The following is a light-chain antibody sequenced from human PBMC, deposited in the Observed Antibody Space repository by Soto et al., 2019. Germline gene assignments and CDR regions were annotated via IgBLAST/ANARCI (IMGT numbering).Light chain of an antibody. CDR2: GAS. V-gene: IGKV3-20*01. CDR1: QSVSKY. J-gene: IGKJ1*01. CDR3: QQYGGSPQT. Sequence: EIVLTHSPGTLALSPGEGATLSCRASQSVSKYLAWYQQKPGQAPRLLIYGASSRATGIPDSFSGSGSGTDFTLTISRLEPEDFAVYYCQQYGGSPQTFGQGTK.